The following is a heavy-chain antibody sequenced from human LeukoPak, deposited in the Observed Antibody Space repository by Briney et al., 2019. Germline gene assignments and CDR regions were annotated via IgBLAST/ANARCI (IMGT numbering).Heavy chain of an antibody. CDR3: ARVDIVVVPATITYYYYMDV. V-gene: IGHV4-59*01. CDR2: IYYSGST. J-gene: IGHJ6*03. Sequence: KPSETLSLTCTVSGGSISSYYWSWIRQPPGKGLEWIGYIYYSGSTNYNPSLKGRVTISVDTSKNQFSLKLSSVTAADTAVYYCARVDIVVVPATITYYYYMDVWGKGTTVTVSS. D-gene: IGHD2-2*03. CDR1: GGSISSYY.